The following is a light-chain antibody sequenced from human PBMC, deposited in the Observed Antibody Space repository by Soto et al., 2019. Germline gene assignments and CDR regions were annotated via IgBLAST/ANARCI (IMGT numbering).Light chain of an antibody. V-gene: IGKV1-8*01. CDR3: QQYYSYPLLT. CDR1: QGISSY. Sequence: AIRMTQSPSSLSASTGDRVTITCRASQGISSYLAWYQQKPGTAPKLLLYAASTLHSGVPSLVGGRGPGIAYLLTNGRLQSEDFATYCCQQYYSYPLLTFGGGTKVQIK. CDR2: AAS. J-gene: IGKJ4*01.